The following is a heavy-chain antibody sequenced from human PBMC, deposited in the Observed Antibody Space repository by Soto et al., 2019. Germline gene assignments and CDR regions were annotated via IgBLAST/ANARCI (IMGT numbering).Heavy chain of an antibody. Sequence: SETLSLTCTGSGGFLSSYYWSWIRPPPGKGLEWIGYIYYSGSTNYNPSLKSRVTISVDTSKNQFSLKLSSVTAADTAVYYCASSNIAAAGFYYYGMDVWGRGTTVTVSS. CDR1: GGFLSSYY. D-gene: IGHD6-13*01. CDR3: ASSNIAAAGFYYYGMDV. CDR2: IYYSGST. V-gene: IGHV4-59*01. J-gene: IGHJ6*02.